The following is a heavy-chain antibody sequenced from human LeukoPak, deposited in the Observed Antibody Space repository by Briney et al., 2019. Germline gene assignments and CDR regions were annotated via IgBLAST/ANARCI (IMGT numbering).Heavy chain of an antibody. CDR3: ARVRAYCGGDCHSHYYYYMDV. J-gene: IGHJ6*03. CDR2: TYYSGST. Sequence: SETLSLTCTVSGGSISSSSYYWGWIRQPPGKGLEWIGSTYYSGSTYYNPSLKSRVTISVDTSKNQFSLKLSSVTAADTAVYYCARVRAYCGGDCHSHYYYYMDVWGKGTTVTISS. CDR1: GGSISSSSYY. D-gene: IGHD2-21*02. V-gene: IGHV4-39*07.